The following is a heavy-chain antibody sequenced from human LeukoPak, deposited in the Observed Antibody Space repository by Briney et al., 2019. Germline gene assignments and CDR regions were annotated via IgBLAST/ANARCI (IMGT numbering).Heavy chain of an antibody. D-gene: IGHD6-13*01. CDR3: ARGYSSSWYEPIAY. V-gene: IGHV4-59*01. CDR2: IYYSGST. Sequence: SETLSLTCTVSLGSISSDYWSWIRQPPGKGLEWIGYIYYSGSTNYNPSLKSRVTISVGTSKNQFSLKLSSVTAADTAVYYCARGYSSSWYEPIAYWGQGTLVTVSS. CDR1: LGSISSDY. J-gene: IGHJ4*02.